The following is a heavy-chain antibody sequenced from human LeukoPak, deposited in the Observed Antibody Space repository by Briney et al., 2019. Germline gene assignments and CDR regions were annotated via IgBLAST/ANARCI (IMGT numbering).Heavy chain of an antibody. CDR1: GFTFSSYW. J-gene: IGHJ5*02. CDR3: ARDRSFSEQRDSQAT. V-gene: IGHV3-74*01. D-gene: IGHD6-25*01. CDR2: INSDGSST. Sequence: QPGGSLRLSCAASGFTFSSYWMHWVRQAPGKGLVWVSRINSDGSSTSYADSVKGRFTISRDNAKNTLYLQMNSLRAEDTAVYYCARDRSFSEQRDSQATWGQGTLVTVSS.